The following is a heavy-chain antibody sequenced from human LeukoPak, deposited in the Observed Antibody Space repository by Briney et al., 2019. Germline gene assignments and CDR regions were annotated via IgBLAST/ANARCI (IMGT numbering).Heavy chain of an antibody. D-gene: IGHD2-15*01. CDR2: VYYTGNT. J-gene: IGHJ4*02. CDR1: GGSISSGSYY. V-gene: IGHV4-39*07. Sequence: PSETLSLTCTVSGGSISSGSYYWSWIRQPPGKGLEWIGSVYYTGNTYYNPSLQSRVTISVDTSKNQFSLKLNSVTAADTAVYYCARSGLTATGEFDFWGQGTLVTVSS. CDR3: ARSGLTATGEFDF.